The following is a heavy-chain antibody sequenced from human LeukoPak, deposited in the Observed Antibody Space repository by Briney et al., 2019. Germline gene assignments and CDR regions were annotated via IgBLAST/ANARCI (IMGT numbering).Heavy chain of an antibody. CDR2: IYYSGST. CDR3: ARGPIAAAGYLFDY. CDR1: GGSISSYY. V-gene: IGHV4-59*01. D-gene: IGHD6-13*01. J-gene: IGHJ4*02. Sequence: SETLSLTCTVSGGSISSYYWSWIRQPPGKGLEWIGYIYYSGSTNYNPSLKSRVTISVDTSKNQFSLKLSSVTAADTAAYYCARGPIAAAGYLFDYWGQGTLVTVSS.